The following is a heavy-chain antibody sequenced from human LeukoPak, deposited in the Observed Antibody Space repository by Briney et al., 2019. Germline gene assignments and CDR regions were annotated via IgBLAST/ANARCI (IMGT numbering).Heavy chain of an antibody. CDR1: GGSFSGYY. Sequence: SETLSLTCAVYGGSFSGYYWSWIRQPPGKGLEWIGEVNHSGSTNYNPSLKSRVTISVDTSKNQFSLKLSSVTAADTAVYYCARGPSCSSTSCSGTWFDPWGQGTLVTVSS. CDR2: VNHSGST. CDR3: ARGPSCSSTSCSGTWFDP. J-gene: IGHJ5*02. D-gene: IGHD2-2*01. V-gene: IGHV4-34*01.